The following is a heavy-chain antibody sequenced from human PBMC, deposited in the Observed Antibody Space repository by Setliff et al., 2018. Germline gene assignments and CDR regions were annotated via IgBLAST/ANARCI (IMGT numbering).Heavy chain of an antibody. D-gene: IGHD6-19*01. V-gene: IGHV4-39*07. CDR3: ARVNQYSSVWYNYYYGMDV. Sequence: SETLSLTCTVSGGSISSSSYYWGWIRQPPGKGLEWIGEINHSGSTNYNPSLKSRVTISVDTSKNQFSLKLSSVTAADTAVYYCARVNQYSSVWYNYYYGMDVWGQGTTVTVSS. CDR2: INHSGST. CDR1: GGSISSSSYY. J-gene: IGHJ6*02.